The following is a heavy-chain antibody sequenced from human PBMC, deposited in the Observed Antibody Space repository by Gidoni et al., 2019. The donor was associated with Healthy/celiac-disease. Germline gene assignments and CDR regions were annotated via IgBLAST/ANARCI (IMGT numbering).Heavy chain of an antibody. J-gene: IGHJ4*02. CDR3: AGETDYGDADY. V-gene: IGHV3-11*06. CDR2: ISSSSSYT. Sequence: QVQLVESGGGLVKPGGSLRHSCAASGFTFSDYYMSWIRQAPGKGLEWVSYISSSSSYTNYADSVKGRFTISRDNAKNSLYLQMNSLRAEDTAVYYCAGETDYGDADYWGQGTLVTVSS. CDR1: GFTFSDYY. D-gene: IGHD4-17*01.